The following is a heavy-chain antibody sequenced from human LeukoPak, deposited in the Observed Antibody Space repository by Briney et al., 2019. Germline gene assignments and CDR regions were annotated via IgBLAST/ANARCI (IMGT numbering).Heavy chain of an antibody. V-gene: IGHV1-24*01. CDR1: GYTLTELS. Sequence: ASVKVSCKVSGYTLTELSMHWVRQAPGKGLEWMGGFDPEDGETIYAQKFQGRVTMTTDTSTSTAYMELRSLRSDDTAVYYCARARWDSSARDAFDIWGQGTMVTVSS. CDR3: ARARWDSSARDAFDI. CDR2: FDPEDGET. J-gene: IGHJ3*02. D-gene: IGHD3-22*01.